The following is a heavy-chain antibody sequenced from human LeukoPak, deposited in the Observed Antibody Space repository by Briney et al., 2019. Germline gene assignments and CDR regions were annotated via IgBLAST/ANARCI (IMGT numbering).Heavy chain of an antibody. CDR1: GYIFSTNW. J-gene: IGHJ6*02. CDR3: ARGGRSSYGMDV. V-gene: IGHV5-51*01. D-gene: IGHD1-26*01. CDR2: IYPSDSDT. Sequence: GESLKISCKGSGYIFSTNWIAWVRQMPGKGLEWMGIIYPSDSDTRYSPSFQGQVIISADKSISTAYLQWSSLKASDTAIYYCARGGRSSYGMDVWGQGTTVTVSS.